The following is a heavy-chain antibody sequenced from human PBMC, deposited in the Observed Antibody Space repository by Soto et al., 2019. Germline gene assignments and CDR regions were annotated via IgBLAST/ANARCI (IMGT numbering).Heavy chain of an antibody. CDR1: GFTFSNYA. CDR3: AKSEWDPLSSDY. D-gene: IGHD1-26*01. J-gene: IGHJ4*02. V-gene: IGHV3-23*01. Sequence: GGSMRLSSAASGFTFSNYAMSWVRQAPGKGLEWVSVINNGGGTTYYADSVKGRFTISRDNSKNTLYLQMNGLRAEDTAVYFCAKSEWDPLSSDYWGQGTLVTVSS. CDR2: INNGGGTT.